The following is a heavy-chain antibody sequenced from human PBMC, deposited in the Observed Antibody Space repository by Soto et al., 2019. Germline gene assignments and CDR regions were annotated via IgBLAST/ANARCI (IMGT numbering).Heavy chain of an antibody. V-gene: IGHV3-30*18. J-gene: IGHJ6*02. Sequence: GGSLRLSCAASGFTFSSYSMHWVRQAPGKGLEWVAVISYDGSNKYYADSMKGRFTISRDNSKNTLYLQMNSLRAEDTAVYYCAKDLYGMDVWGQGTTVTVSS. CDR3: AKDLYGMDV. CDR2: ISYDGSNK. CDR1: GFTFSSYS.